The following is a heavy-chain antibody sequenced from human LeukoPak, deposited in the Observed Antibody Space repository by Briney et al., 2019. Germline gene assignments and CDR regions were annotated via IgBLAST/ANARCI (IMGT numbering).Heavy chain of an antibody. Sequence: PGGSLRLSCAASGFTFSSYAMNWVRQAPGKGLEWVSGIRGSGGTTYYADSVQGRFTISRDNSKNTLYVQMNSLRAGDTVIYYCVKDSYYYDNSGYYYVKDHWGQGTLVTVSS. D-gene: IGHD3-22*01. CDR1: GFTFSSYA. V-gene: IGHV3-23*01. J-gene: IGHJ4*02. CDR2: IRGSGGTT. CDR3: VKDSYYYDNSGYYYVKDH.